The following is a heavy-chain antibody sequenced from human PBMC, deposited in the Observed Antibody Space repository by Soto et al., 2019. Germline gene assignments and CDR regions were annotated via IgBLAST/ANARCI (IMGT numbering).Heavy chain of an antibody. CDR1: GRTFSINADF. J-gene: IGHJ4*02. CDR3: VKRSILGAPT. V-gene: IGHV4-39*01. Sequence: GPGPLFSSETLSLTCTVSGRTFSINADFWYLAWIRQPPGKGLEWIGSIDNSGNTYYNPPLKRWVILTSDHAQEQVFPEPEFCARRRQGGIYCVKRSILGAPTWGQGILVTVSS. D-gene: IGHD3-16*01. CDR2: IDNSGNT.